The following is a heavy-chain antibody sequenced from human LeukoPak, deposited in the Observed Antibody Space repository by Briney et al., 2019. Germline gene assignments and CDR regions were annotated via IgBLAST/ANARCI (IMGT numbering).Heavy chain of an antibody. V-gene: IGHV1-2*02. Sequence: AAVKVSCKASGYTFIDYFMHWVRQAPGQGFEWMGWINPKSGGTNYAQKFQGRVTMTRDTSISTAYMELRSLRSDDTAVYYCTLMTMIVAGVDVWGQGTTVTVSS. CDR2: INPKSGGT. J-gene: IGHJ6*02. CDR3: TLMTMIVAGVDV. D-gene: IGHD3-22*01. CDR1: GYTFIDYF.